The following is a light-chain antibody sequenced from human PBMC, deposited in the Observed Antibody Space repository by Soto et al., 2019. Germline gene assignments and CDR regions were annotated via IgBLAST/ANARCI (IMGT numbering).Light chain of an antibody. CDR1: SSDVGGYNF. CDR3: SSYTSTSTLV. J-gene: IGLJ2*01. V-gene: IGLV2-14*01. Sequence: QSALTQPASVSGSPGQSITISCIGTSSDVGGYNFVSWYQQHPGKAPKLIIYDVSDRPSGVSNRFSGSKSGNTASLTISGLQAEDEADYYCSSYTSTSTLVFGGGTKLTVL. CDR2: DVS.